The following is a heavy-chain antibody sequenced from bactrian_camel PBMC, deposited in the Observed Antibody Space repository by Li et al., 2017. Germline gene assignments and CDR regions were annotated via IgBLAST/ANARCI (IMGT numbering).Heavy chain of an antibody. V-gene: IGHV3S25*01. CDR3: ASWGTGS. CDR1: GFTFSSYW. D-gene: IGHD5*01. J-gene: IGHJ6*01. CDR2: INSGGGTT. Sequence: QLVESGGGLVQPGGSLRLSCAASGFTFSSYWMYWVRQAPGKGLEWVSTINSGGGTTYYADSVKGRFTISRDNAKNTVYLQMNSLKPEDTAVYYCASWGTGSWGRGTQVTVS.